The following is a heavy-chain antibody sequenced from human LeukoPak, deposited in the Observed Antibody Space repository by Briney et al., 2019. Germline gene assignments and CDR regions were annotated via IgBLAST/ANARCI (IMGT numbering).Heavy chain of an antibody. CDR3: AKAISRSWFDP. V-gene: IGHV3-23*01. CDR2: INPGGGST. Sequence: PGGSLRLSCAASGFTFSNYAMSWVRQAPGKGREWVSAINPGGGSTYYADSVKGRFTISRDNSKNTLSLQMNSLRAEDTALYYRAKAISRSWFDPWGQGTLVTVSS. J-gene: IGHJ5*02. CDR1: GFTFSNYA.